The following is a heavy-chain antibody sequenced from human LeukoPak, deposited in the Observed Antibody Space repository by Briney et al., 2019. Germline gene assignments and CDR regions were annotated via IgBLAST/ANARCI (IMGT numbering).Heavy chain of an antibody. J-gene: IGHJ6*03. CDR2: IYYTGGT. V-gene: IGHV4-39*02. Sequence: SETLSLTCSVSGGPTTTSSYYWGWIRQPPEKGLEWIGSIYYTGGTYYSPSLKSRVTISVDTSKNQFSLRLSSVTAADTAVYYCARDLRVVVPAGGYYYYMDVWGKGTTVTVSS. D-gene: IGHD2-2*01. CDR3: ARDLRVVVPAGGYYYYMDV. CDR1: GGPTTTSSYY.